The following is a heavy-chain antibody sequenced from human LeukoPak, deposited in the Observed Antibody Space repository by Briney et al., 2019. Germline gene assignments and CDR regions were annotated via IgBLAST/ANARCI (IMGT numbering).Heavy chain of an antibody. Sequence: QPGGSLRLSCAASGFTFSSYGMHWVRQAPGKGLEWVAVISYDGSNKYYADSVKGRFTISRDNSKNTLYLQMNSLRAEDTAVYYCAREAYDYVWGSPFDYWGQGTLVTVSS. D-gene: IGHD3-16*01. CDR1: GFTFSSYG. CDR2: ISYDGSNK. CDR3: AREAYDYVWGSPFDY. J-gene: IGHJ4*02. V-gene: IGHV3-30*03.